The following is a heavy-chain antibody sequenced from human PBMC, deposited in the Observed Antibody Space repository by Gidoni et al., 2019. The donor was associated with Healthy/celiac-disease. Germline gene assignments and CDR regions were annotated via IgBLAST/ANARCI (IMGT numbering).Heavy chain of an antibody. CDR1: GGSISSSSYY. CDR3: ARSGSFRYSYYFDY. V-gene: IGHV4-39*01. J-gene: IGHJ4*02. Sequence: QLQLQESGPGLVKPSETLSLICTVSGGSISSSSYYWGWIRQPPGKGLEWIGRIYYSGSTYYNPSLKSRVTISVDTSKNQFSLKLSSVTAADTAVYYCARSGSFRYSYYFDYWGQGTLVTVSS. D-gene: IGHD2-15*01. CDR2: IYYSGST.